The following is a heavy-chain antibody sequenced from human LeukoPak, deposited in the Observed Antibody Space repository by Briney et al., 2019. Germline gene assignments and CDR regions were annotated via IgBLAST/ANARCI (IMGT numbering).Heavy chain of an antibody. J-gene: IGHJ4*02. CDR1: GGSLTNYY. CDR2: IYYSGDT. Sequence: SETLSLTCTVSGGSLTNYYWAWIRQPPGKGLEWIAYIYYSGDTNYNPSLKSRVTISVDTSKNQFSLRLTSMTAADTAVYYCARQQLPNGPYYFDYWGQGTLVSVSS. D-gene: IGHD6-13*01. CDR3: ARQQLPNGPYYFDY. V-gene: IGHV4-59*01.